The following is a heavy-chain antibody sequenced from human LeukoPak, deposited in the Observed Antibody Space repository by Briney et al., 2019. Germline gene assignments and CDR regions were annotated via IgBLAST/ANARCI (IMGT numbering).Heavy chain of an antibody. CDR1: GYSFTSCW. CDR3: ARRALTTGYFDY. D-gene: IGHD1-1*01. J-gene: IGHJ4*02. V-gene: IGHV5-51*01. Sequence: GDSLKISCEGSGYSFTSCWIAWVRQMPGKGLEWMGIIYPGDFDTRYSPSFQGQVTISADKSIKTAYLQWSSLKASDTAIYYCARRALTTGYFDYWGQGSLVTVSS. CDR2: IYPGDFDT.